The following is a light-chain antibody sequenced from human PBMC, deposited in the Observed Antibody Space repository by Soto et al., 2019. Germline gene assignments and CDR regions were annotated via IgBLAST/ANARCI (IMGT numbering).Light chain of an antibody. CDR2: LNSDGSH. Sequence: QSVLTQSPSASASLGASVKLTCTLSSGHSSYTIAWHQQRPEKGPRYLMTLNSDGSHRKGDGIPARFSGSSSGAERYLTISSLQSEDEADYYCQTWGSDIHVVFGGGTKVTVL. CDR1: SGHSSYT. CDR3: QTWGSDIHVV. V-gene: IGLV4-69*01. J-gene: IGLJ2*01.